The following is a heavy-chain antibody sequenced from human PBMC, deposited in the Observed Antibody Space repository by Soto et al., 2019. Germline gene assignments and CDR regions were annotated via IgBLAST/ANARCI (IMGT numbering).Heavy chain of an antibody. Sequence: PSETLSLTCTVSGGSIRSSTYYWGWIRQPPGKGLEWIGSIYYSGSTHYNPSLKSRVTISVDTSKNQFSLKLSSVTAADTAVYYCARDRGSSGYYHINWFDPWGQGTLVTVSS. CDR3: ARDRGSSGYYHINWFDP. V-gene: IGHV4-39*07. CDR1: GGSIRSSTYY. D-gene: IGHD3-22*01. J-gene: IGHJ5*02. CDR2: IYYSGST.